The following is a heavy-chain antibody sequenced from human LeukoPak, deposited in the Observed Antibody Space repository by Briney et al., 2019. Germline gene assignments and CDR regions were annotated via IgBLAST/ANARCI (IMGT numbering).Heavy chain of an antibody. V-gene: IGHV3-23*01. CDR1: GFSFNTFA. D-gene: IGHD3-16*01. CDR2: ISDYR. Sequence: GGSLRLSCVASGFSFNTFALTWVRQAPGKGLEWVSTISDYRHYADSVRGRFTISRDNSRKTVFLQMNSLTPEDAATYYCTKDSQGSYDGFWYGTYGMDVWGQGTTVTVSS. CDR3: TKDSQGSYDGFWYGTYGMDV. J-gene: IGHJ6*02.